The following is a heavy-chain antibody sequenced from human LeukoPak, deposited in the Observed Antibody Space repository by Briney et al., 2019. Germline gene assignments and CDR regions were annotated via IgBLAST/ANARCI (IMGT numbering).Heavy chain of an antibody. Sequence: PSETLSLTCTVSGGSIGSSSYYWGWIRQPPGKGLEWIGSIYYSGSTYYNPSLKSRVTISVDTSKNQFSLKLSSVTAADTAVYYCARGELAVAAIYYFDYWGQGTLVTVSS. CDR3: ARGELAVAAIYYFDY. CDR1: GGSIGSSSYY. V-gene: IGHV4-39*01. CDR2: IYYSGST. D-gene: IGHD6-19*01. J-gene: IGHJ4*02.